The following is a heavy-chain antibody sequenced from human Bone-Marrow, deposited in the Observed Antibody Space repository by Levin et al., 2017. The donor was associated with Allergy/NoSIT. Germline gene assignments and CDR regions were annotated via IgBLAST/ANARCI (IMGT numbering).Heavy chain of an antibody. CDR3: ARARTPKNYYDTSGFLDYYGLDV. CDR1: GGSMSGNY. D-gene: IGHD3-22*01. J-gene: IGHJ6*02. CDR2: LYYTGST. V-gene: IGHV4-59*01. Sequence: SETLSLTCNVSGGSMSGNYWNWIRQPPGKGLEWIGYLYYTGSTNYNPSLKSRVTISVDTSKNQFSLKVNSVTAADTTVYYCARARTPKNYYDTSGFLDYYGLDVWGQGTTVTVSS.